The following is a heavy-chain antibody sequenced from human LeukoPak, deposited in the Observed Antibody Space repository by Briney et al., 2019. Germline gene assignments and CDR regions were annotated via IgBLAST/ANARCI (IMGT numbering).Heavy chain of an antibody. CDR1: GFTFSQFG. V-gene: IGHV3-23*01. CDR2: FDGNAHGT. J-gene: IGHJ4*02. D-gene: IGHD2-21*01. Sequence: GGSLRLSCATSGFTFSQFGMTWVRQPPGKGLEWVSSFDGNAHGTYFADSVKGRCTISSDNSKNTVYLQMNSLRADDTAIYYCAKARIIGVGWAQFDSWGQGSLVTVSS. CDR3: AKARIIGVGWAQFDS.